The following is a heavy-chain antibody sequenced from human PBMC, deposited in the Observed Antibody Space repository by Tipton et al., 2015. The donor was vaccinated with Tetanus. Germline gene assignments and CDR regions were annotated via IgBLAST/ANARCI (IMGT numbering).Heavy chain of an antibody. V-gene: IGHV4-59*01. D-gene: IGHD3-10*01. CDR3: ARGIMVRGVSRFDP. Sequence: TLSLTCTVSGGSISSYYWSWIRQPPGKGLEWIGYIYYSGSTNYNPSFKSRVTISVDTSKNQFSLKLSSVTAADTAVYYCARGIMVRGVSRFDPWGQGTLVTVSS. CDR1: GGSISSYY. J-gene: IGHJ5*02. CDR2: IYYSGST.